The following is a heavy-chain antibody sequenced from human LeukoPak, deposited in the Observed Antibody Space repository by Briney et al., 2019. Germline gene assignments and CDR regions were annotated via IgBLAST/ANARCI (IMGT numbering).Heavy chain of an antibody. V-gene: IGHV3-48*02. J-gene: IGHJ6*02. CDR1: GFTFSSYN. CDR2: ISSSSSTI. Sequence: PGGSLRLSCAASGFTFSSYNMNWVRQAPGKGLEWVSYISSSSSTIYYADSVKGRFTISRDNAKNSLYLQMNSLRDEDTAVYYCAREEGYYDFWSGYYGYYYGMDVWGQGPRSPSP. CDR3: AREEGYYDFWSGYYGYYYGMDV. D-gene: IGHD3-3*01.